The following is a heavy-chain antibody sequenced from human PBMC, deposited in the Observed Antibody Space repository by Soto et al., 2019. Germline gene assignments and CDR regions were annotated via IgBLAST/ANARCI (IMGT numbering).Heavy chain of an antibody. V-gene: IGHV1-18*01. Sequence: QVQLVQSGAEVKKPGASVKVSCKASGYTFTSYGISWVRQAPGQGLEWMGWISAYNGDTNYAQKLQGRVTMTTDTSTSTAYMELRSLRSDDTAVYYCARDLGSSGWSSSRGMDVWGQGTTVTVSS. J-gene: IGHJ6*02. CDR2: ISAYNGDT. CDR3: ARDLGSSGWSSSRGMDV. CDR1: GYTFTSYG. D-gene: IGHD6-19*01.